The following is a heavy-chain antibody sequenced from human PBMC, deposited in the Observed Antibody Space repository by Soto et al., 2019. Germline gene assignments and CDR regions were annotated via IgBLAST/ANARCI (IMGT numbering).Heavy chain of an antibody. CDR1: GFTFSSYW. J-gene: IGHJ3*02. V-gene: IGHV3-74*01. D-gene: IGHD2-8*01. Sequence: EVQLVESGGGLVQPGGSLRLSCAASGFTFSSYWMHWVRQAPGKGLVWVSRINSDGSSTSYAVSVKGRFTISRDNAKNTLYLQMNSLRAEDTAVYYCARPMGGMRNAFDIWGQGTMVTVSS. CDR2: INSDGSST. CDR3: ARPMGGMRNAFDI.